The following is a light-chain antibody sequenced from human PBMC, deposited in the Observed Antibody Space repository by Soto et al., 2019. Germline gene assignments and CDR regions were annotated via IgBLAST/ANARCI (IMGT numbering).Light chain of an antibody. V-gene: IGKV3-20*01. Sequence: EIVLTQSPGTLSLSPGDRATLSCRASQSVNSNSLAWYQQRPGQAPRLLMYGASRRASGIPDRFSGSGSGTEFTLTISRLEPEDFAVYFCQQYGSSLSWTFGQGTKVEVK. CDR3: QQYGSSLSWT. CDR2: GAS. J-gene: IGKJ1*01. CDR1: QSVNSNS.